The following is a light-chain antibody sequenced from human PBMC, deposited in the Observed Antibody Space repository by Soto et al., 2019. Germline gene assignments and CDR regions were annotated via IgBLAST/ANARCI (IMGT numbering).Light chain of an antibody. V-gene: IGKV1-39*01. CDR1: QSISSY. Sequence: DIQLTQSPSSLSASVGDRFTITCRASQSISSYLNWYQQKPGKAPELLIYAASTLQSGVPSRFSGSGSGTDFTLTISCLQSEDFATYYCQQYYSFPQTFGQGTKVDI. CDR3: QQYYSFPQT. CDR2: AAS. J-gene: IGKJ1*01.